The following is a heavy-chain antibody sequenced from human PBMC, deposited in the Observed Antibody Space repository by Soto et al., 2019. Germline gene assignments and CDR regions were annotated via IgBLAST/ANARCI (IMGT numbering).Heavy chain of an antibody. CDR1: GFTFRSYW. Sequence: EVQLVESGGGLVQPGGSLTVSCAASGFTFRSYWMHWVRQVPGKWLVWVSSINGDGSTATYADSVKGRFIISRDNAKNMLYLQMNSLTAEDTAVYYCASPRYDGSGTPFDHCGQGTLVTVSS. CDR2: INGDGSTA. D-gene: IGHD3-22*01. V-gene: IGHV3-74*01. CDR3: ASPRYDGSGTPFDH. J-gene: IGHJ4*02.